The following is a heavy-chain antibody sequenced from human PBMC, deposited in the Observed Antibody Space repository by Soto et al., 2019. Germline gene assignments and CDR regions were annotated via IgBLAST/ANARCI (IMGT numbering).Heavy chain of an antibody. CDR3: ARDQGYYYDSSGPFDY. V-gene: IGHV4-59*01. J-gene: IGHJ4*02. D-gene: IGHD3-22*01. CDR2: IHYTGNT. CDR1: GVSISSNY. Sequence: SETLSLTCIVSGVSISSNYWSWIRQPPGQGLEWIGYIHYTGNTNFNPSLKNRVIISVDTSKNQFSLRLSSVTAADTAVYYCARDQGYYYDSSGPFDYWGQGTLVTVSS.